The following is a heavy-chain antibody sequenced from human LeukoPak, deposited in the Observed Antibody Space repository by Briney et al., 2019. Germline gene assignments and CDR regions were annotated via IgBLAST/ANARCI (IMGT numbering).Heavy chain of an antibody. CDR3: ARATVGLY. CDR1: GYTFTSYG. V-gene: IGHV1-18*01. D-gene: IGHD4-23*01. J-gene: IGHJ4*02. CDR2: INPHIGAT. Sequence: ASVKVSCKASGYTFTSYGISWVRQAPGQGLEWMGVINPHIGATTYAQEFQGRVTMTSDMSTNTVYMELNSLRSGDTAVYYCARATVGLYWGQGTLVTVSS.